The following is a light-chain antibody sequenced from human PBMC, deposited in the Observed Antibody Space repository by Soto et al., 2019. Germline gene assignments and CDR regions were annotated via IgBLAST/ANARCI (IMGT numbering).Light chain of an antibody. J-gene: IGKJ5*01. CDR3: QQRNMWPIT. Sequence: EIVLTQSPGTLSLSPGERATLSCRASQSFRGLLAWYQQKPGQAPRLLIYDAYNRATGIPPRFSGSGSGTDFTLTISSLEPEDSAVYYCQQRNMWPITFGQGTRLEIK. CDR2: DAY. V-gene: IGKV3-11*01. CDR1: QSFRGL.